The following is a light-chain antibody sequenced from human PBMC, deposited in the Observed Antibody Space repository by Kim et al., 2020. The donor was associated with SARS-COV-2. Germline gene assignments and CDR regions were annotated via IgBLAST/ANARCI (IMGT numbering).Light chain of an antibody. J-gene: IGLJ1*01. V-gene: IGLV3-19*01. CDR3: NSRDSSGNHYV. CDR1: SLRSYY. CDR2: GKN. Sequence: AVGQTVRITCQGDSLRSYYASWYQQKPGQAPVLVIYGKNNRPSGIPDRFSGSSSGNTASLTITGAQAEDEADYYCNSRDSSGNHYVFGTGTKVT.